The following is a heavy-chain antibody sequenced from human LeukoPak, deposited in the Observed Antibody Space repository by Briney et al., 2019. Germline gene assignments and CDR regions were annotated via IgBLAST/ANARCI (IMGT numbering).Heavy chain of an antibody. J-gene: IGHJ4*02. CDR2: IHNTVRI. Sequence: HPGGSLGLSCAVSGLTVNNNYVNWVRQAPGKGLEWVSVIHNTVRIHYADSVNGRFTISSDTSKNTVYLQMNGLRAEDTAVYYCILTTVATSIEYWGPGTLVTVSP. CDR3: ILTTVATSIEY. V-gene: IGHV3-53*01. D-gene: IGHD4-23*01. CDR1: GLTVNNNY.